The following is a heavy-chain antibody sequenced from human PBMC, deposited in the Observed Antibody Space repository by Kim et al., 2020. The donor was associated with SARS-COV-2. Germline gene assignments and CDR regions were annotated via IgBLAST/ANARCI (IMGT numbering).Heavy chain of an antibody. D-gene: IGHD4-17*01. CDR3: ARVPGHYGNLDY. V-gene: IGHV1-18*01. J-gene: IGHJ4*02. Sequence: NYAQKLQGRVTMTTDTSTSTAYMELRSLRSDDTAVYYCARVPGHYGNLDYWGQGTLVTVSS.